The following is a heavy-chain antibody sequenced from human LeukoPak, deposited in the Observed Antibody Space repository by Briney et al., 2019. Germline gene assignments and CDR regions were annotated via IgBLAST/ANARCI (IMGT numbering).Heavy chain of an antibody. CDR3: AEGSLGSWYYFDY. CDR2: FGRSGSDT. D-gene: IGHD6-13*01. Sequence: GGSLRLSCAASGFTFGTSAMSWVRQAPGKGPEWVSTFGRSGSDTYYSDSVKGRFTIFRDNSKNTLYLQMNSLRDEDTAVYYCAEGSLGSWYYFDYWGQGTLVTVSS. CDR1: GFTFGTSA. J-gene: IGHJ4*02. V-gene: IGHV3-23*01.